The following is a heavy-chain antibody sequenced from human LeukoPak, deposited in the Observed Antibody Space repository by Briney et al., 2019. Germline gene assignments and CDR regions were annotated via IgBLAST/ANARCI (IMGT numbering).Heavy chain of an antibody. CDR2: IYTSGST. Sequence: SETLSLTCTVSGGSISSGSYYWSWIRQPAGKGLEWIGRIYTSGSTNYNPSLRSRVTMSIDTSKNQFSLKLSSVTAADTAVYHCARDNTVADVFDMWGQGTMVTVSS. V-gene: IGHV4-61*02. CDR1: GGSISSGSYY. CDR3: ARDNTVADVFDM. D-gene: IGHD5-12*01. J-gene: IGHJ3*02.